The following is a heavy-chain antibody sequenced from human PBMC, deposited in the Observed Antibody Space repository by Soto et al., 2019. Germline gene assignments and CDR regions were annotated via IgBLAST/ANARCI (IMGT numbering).Heavy chain of an antibody. CDR3: VKNSGWFNT. J-gene: IGHJ5*02. V-gene: IGHV3-23*01. CDR2: IDGSGGIT. CDR1: GFTFGTTD. Sequence: LQSGGGLVQPWGSLTLSFGASGFTFGTTDMGWGRQAPGEGLEWVSTIDGSGGITYYADSVKGRFTISRDNSRNTVYLQMNSLRGDDTALYYCVKNSGWFNTWGQGALVTVSS. D-gene: IGHD3-10*01.